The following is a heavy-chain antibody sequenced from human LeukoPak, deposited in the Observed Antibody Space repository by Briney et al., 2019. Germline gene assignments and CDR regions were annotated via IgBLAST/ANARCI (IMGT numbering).Heavy chain of an antibody. CDR1: GVTFSSYG. V-gene: IGHV3-30*03. CDR2: ISSDGNDK. D-gene: IGHD5-12*01. CDR3: TTKVIRGNSGDDYDD. J-gene: IGHJ4*02. Sequence: GGSLRLSCAASGVTFSSYGMHWVRQAPGKGREWVALISSDGNDKLYGDSVKGGFTISRDDSKSTLYLQMNSLRAEDTAVYYCTTKVIRGNSGDDYDDWGQGTLVTVCS.